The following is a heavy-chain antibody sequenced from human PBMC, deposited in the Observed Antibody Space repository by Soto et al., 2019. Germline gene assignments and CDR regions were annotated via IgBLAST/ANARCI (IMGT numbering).Heavy chain of an antibody. Sequence: QVQLVHSGAEVKKPGSSVKVSCKASGGTFSSYTISWVRQAPGQGLEWMGRIIPILGIANYAQKFQGRVTITADKSTSTAYMELSSLRSEDTAVYYCARGSTYYDFWSGTYNWFDPWGQGTLVTVSS. CDR3: ARGSTYYDFWSGTYNWFDP. CDR1: GGTFSSYT. CDR2: IIPILGIA. V-gene: IGHV1-69*02. J-gene: IGHJ5*02. D-gene: IGHD3-3*01.